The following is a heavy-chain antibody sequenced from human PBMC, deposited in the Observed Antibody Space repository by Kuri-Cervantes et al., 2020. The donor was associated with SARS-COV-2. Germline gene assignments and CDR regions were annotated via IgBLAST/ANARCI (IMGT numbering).Heavy chain of an antibody. V-gene: IGHV4-34*01. CDR2: INHSGST. D-gene: IGHD3-10*01. CDR3: ARVGDYYGSGSVDY. Sequence: ESLKISCAVYGGSFSGYYWSWIRQPPGKGLEWIGEINHSGSTNYNLSLKSRVTISVDTSKNQFSLKLSSVTAADTAVYYCARVGDYYGSGSVDYWGQGTLVTVSS. CDR1: GGSFSGYY. J-gene: IGHJ4*02.